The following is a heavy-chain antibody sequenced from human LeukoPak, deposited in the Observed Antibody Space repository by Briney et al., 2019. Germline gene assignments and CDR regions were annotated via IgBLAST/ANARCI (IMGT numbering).Heavy chain of an antibody. V-gene: IGHV3-48*04. CDR1: GFTFSSYS. CDR2: ISSSSNTI. Sequence: GGSLRLSCAASGFTFSSYSMNWVRQAPGKGLEWVSYISSSSNTIYYADSVKGRFTISRDNAKNSLYLQMNSLRAEDTAVFYCARSYYGSGSYHFDYWGQGTLVTVSS. D-gene: IGHD3-10*01. CDR3: ARSYYGSGSYHFDY. J-gene: IGHJ4*02.